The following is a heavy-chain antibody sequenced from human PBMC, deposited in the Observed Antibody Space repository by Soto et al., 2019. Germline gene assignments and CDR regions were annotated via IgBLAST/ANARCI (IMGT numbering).Heavy chain of an antibody. D-gene: IGHD6-13*01. V-gene: IGHV3-66*01. CDR2: IYSDGDT. J-gene: IGHJ4*02. Sequence: GGGLVQPGGSLRLSCVASGFSVSRYYMGWVRQTPGKGLEWVSLIYSDGDTYYADSVKGRFTISRDTSKNPLFLQTNSLRAEDTAVYYCASDPYSKIGGRWGQRTPVIVSS. CDR1: GFSVSRYY. CDR3: ASDPYSKIGGR.